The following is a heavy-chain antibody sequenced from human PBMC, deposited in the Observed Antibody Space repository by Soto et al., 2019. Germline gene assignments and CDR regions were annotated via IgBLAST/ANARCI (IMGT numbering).Heavy chain of an antibody. Sequence: QVQLVQSGAEVKKPGSSVKVSCKASGGTFSSYAISWVRQAPGQGLEWMGGIIPIFGTANYAQKFQGRVTITADESTSPAYMELSSLRSEDTAVYYCARAGSIAAAGTDYYYYYGMDVWGQGTTVTVSS. D-gene: IGHD6-13*01. CDR2: IIPIFGTA. CDR3: ARAGSIAAAGTDYYYYYGMDV. CDR1: GGTFSSYA. J-gene: IGHJ6*02. V-gene: IGHV1-69*12.